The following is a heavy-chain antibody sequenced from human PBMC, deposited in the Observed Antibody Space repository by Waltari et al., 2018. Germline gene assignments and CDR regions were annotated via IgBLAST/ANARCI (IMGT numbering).Heavy chain of an antibody. CDR1: GFNVFSNY. D-gene: IGHD5-12*01. Sequence: EVQLVESGGGLIQPGGSLRLSCAASGFNVFSNYMSWVRQAPGKGVEWVSVSYSGGGTTAYADAVKGRFTISRDDSRNIVYLQMNSLRADDTAVYYCARDRGASGYDFDYWGQGVLVTVSS. J-gene: IGHJ4*02. CDR2: SYSGGGTT. V-gene: IGHV3-53*01. CDR3: ARDRGASGYDFDY.